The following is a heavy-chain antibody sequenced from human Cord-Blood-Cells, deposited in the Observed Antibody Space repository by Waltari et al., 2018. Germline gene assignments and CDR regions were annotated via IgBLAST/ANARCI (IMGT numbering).Heavy chain of an antibody. D-gene: IGHD3-10*01. CDR1: GFTFSSYS. J-gene: IGHJ3*02. CDR3: ARSGYFGDAFDI. CDR2: ISSSRSYI. V-gene: IGHV3-21*01. Sequence: EVQLVESGGGLVKPGGSLRLSCAASGFTFSSYSMNWVRLAPGKGLEWVSSISSSRSYIYCADSVKGRFTISRDNAKNSLYLQMNSLRAEDTAVYYCARSGYFGDAFDIWGQGTMVTVSS.